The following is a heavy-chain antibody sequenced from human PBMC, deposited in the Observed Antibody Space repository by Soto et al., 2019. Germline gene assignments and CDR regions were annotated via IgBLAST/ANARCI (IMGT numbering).Heavy chain of an antibody. D-gene: IGHD2-8*01. CDR1: GYSFTNYW. CDR3: ARRGGYCSNGVCYINYYYGMDV. J-gene: IGHJ6*02. Sequence: GESLKISCKGSGYSFTNYWIGWVRQMPGKGLEWMGIIFPGDSDTRYSPSFQGQVTISADRSSSTAYLQWSSLKASDTAMYYCARRGGYCSNGVCYINYYYGMDVWGQGTTVTVSS. V-gene: IGHV5-51*01. CDR2: IFPGDSDT.